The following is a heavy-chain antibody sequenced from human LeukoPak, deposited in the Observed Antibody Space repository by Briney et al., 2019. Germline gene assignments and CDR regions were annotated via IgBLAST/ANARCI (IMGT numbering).Heavy chain of an antibody. Sequence: GESLQISCKGSGYSFTSYWIGWVRQMPGKGLEWMGIIYPGDSDTRYSPSFQGQVTISADKSISTAYLQWSSLKASDTAMYYCARHRGSSWPYYYYYGMDVWGQGTTVTVSS. V-gene: IGHV5-51*01. D-gene: IGHD6-13*01. CDR2: IYPGDSDT. J-gene: IGHJ6*02. CDR3: ARHRGSSWPYYYYYGMDV. CDR1: GYSFTSYW.